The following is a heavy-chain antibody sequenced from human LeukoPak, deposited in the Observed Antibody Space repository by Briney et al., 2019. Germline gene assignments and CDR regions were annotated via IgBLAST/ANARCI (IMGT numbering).Heavy chain of an antibody. J-gene: IGHJ4*02. CDR3: AKGYYDYVWGSYYFDY. CDR2: ISGSGGST. D-gene: IGHD3-16*01. Sequence: GGSLRLSCAASGFTVSSNYMSWVRQAPGKGLEWVSAISGSGGSTYYADSVKGRLTISRDNSRDTLYLQMNSLRAEDTAVYYCAKGYYDYVWGSYYFDYWGQGTLVTVSS. CDR1: GFTVSSNY. V-gene: IGHV3-23*01.